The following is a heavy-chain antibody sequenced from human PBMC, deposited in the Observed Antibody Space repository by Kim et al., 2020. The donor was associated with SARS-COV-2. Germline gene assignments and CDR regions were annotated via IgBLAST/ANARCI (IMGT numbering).Heavy chain of an antibody. CDR1: GFTVSSNY. CDR3: ARGPKYYYDSSGEHLGDY. V-gene: IGHV3-53*01. J-gene: IGHJ4*02. CDR2: IYSGGST. D-gene: IGHD3-22*01. Sequence: GGSLRLSCAASGFTVSSNYMSWVRQAPGKGLEWVSVIYSGGSTYYADSVKGRFTISRDNSKNTLYLQMNSLRAEDTAVYYCARGPKYYYDSSGEHLGDYWGQGTLVTVSS.